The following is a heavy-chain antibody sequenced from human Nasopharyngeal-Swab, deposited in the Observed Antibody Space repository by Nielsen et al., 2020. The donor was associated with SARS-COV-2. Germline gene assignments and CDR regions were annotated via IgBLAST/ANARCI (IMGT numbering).Heavy chain of an antibody. Sequence: GESLKISCAASGFTFSSYGMHWVRQAPGKGLEWVAVIWYDGSNKYYADSVKGRFTISRENAKNSLYLQMNSLRAGDTAVYYCARDRWTLGMDVWGQGTTVTVSS. V-gene: IGHV3-33*01. D-gene: IGHD7-27*01. CDR3: ARDRWTLGMDV. J-gene: IGHJ6*02. CDR2: IWYDGSNK. CDR1: GFTFSSYG.